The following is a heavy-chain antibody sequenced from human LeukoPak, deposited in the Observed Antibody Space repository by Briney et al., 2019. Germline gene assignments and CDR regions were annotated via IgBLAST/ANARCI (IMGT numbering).Heavy chain of an antibody. Sequence: GGSLRLSCAASGFTFSSYAMSWVRQAPGKGLEWVSSINGNGSRTYYADSVRGRFTISRDNSKNTLYLQMNSLRAEDTAVYYCARAEASGWYDYWGQGTLVTVSS. CDR1: GFTFSSYA. V-gene: IGHV3-23*01. CDR3: ARAEASGWYDY. CDR2: INGNGSRT. J-gene: IGHJ4*02. D-gene: IGHD6-19*01.